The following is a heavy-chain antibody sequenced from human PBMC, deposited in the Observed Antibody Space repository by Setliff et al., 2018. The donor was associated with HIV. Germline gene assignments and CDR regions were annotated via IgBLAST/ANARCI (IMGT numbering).Heavy chain of an antibody. CDR3: AREPIGGDDAFDI. CDR2: ISAYSGNT. D-gene: IGHD2-21*02. CDR1: GYTFTSYG. V-gene: IGHV1-18*01. Sequence: ASVKVSCKASGYTFTSYGISWVRQAPGQGLEWMGWISAYSGNTKYSQKFQGRVTITRDTSATTAYMELSSLRSEDTAIFYCAREPIGGDDAFDIWGQGTMVTVSS. J-gene: IGHJ3*02.